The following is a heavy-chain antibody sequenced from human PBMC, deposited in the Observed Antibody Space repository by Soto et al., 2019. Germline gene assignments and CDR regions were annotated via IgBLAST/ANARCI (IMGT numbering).Heavy chain of an antibody. Sequence: QVQLVQSGAEVKKPGSSVKVSCKASGGTFSSYTISWVRQAPGQGLEWMGRIIPILGIANYAQKFQGRVTITADKSTSTDYMELSSLRSEDTAVYYCARDGGDYGLDYWGQGTLVTVSS. J-gene: IGHJ4*02. CDR3: ARDGGDYGLDY. V-gene: IGHV1-69*08. D-gene: IGHD4-17*01. CDR1: GGTFSSYT. CDR2: IIPILGIA.